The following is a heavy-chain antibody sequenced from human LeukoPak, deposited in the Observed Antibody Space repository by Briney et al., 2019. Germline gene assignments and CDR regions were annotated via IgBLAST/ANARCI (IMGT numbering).Heavy chain of an antibody. CDR3: ARTVCSGGSCPHDY. Sequence: PGGSLRPSCAASGFTFRSYSINWVRQAPGKGLEWVSSIDTASNTFYADSVKGRFTVSRDNAKNSLDLQMNSLRAEDTAVYYCARTVCSGGSCPHDYWGKRTRVTVSS. CDR1: GFTFRSYS. J-gene: IGHJ4*02. D-gene: IGHD2-15*01. CDR2: IDTASNT. V-gene: IGHV3-21*01.